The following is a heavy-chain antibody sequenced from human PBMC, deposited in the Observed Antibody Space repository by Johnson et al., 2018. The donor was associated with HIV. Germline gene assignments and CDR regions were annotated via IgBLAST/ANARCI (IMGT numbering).Heavy chain of an antibody. Sequence: EVQLVESGGSVVRPGGSLRLSCAASGFTFDDYGMSWVRHAPGKGLAWVSGVHWTGGSTGYAGSVKGRFTISRDNSKNTLDLQMNSLRAEDTAVYYCARVKEMAVTSDAFDIWGQGTMVTVSS. D-gene: IGHD5-24*01. J-gene: IGHJ3*02. CDR3: ARVKEMAVTSDAFDI. V-gene: IGHV3-20*04. CDR1: GFTFDDYG. CDR2: VHWTGGST.